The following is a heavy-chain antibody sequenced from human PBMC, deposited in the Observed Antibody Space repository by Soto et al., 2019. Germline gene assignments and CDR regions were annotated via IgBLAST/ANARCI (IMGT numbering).Heavy chain of an antibody. J-gene: IGHJ4*02. CDR2: IYYSGST. CDR1: GGSISSYY. D-gene: IGHD5-18*01. Sequence: SETRSLTCTVSGGSISSYYWSWIRQPPGKGLEWIGYIYYSGSTNYNPSLKSRVTISVDTSKNQFSLKLSSVTAADTAVYYCARGIRGYSYGLGTYFDYWGQGTLVTVS. CDR3: ARGIRGYSYGLGTYFDY. V-gene: IGHV4-59*01.